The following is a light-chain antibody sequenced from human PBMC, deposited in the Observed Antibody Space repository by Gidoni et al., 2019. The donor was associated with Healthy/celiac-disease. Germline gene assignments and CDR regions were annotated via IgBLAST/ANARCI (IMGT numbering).Light chain of an antibody. J-gene: IGLJ2*01. V-gene: IGLV2-14*03. CDR1: SSDVGGYNY. CDR2: DVS. CDR3: SSYTSSSTLEVV. Sequence: QSALTQPAPVSGSPGQSITISCTGTSSDVGGYNYVSWYQHHPGKAPKLMIYDVSNRPSGVSNRFSGSKSGNTASLTISGLQAEDEADYYCSSYTSSSTLEVVFGGGTKLTVL.